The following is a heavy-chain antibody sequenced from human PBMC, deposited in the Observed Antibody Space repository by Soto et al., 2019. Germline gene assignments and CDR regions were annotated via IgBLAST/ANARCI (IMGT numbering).Heavy chain of an antibody. CDR3: ARDPYYYDSSGS. V-gene: IGHV1-2*02. D-gene: IGHD3-22*01. CDR1: GYTFTGYY. Sequence: ASVKVSCKASGYTFTGYYMHWVRQAPGQGLEWMGWISPNSGGTNYAQKFQGRVTMTRDTSISTAYMELSRLRSDDTAVYYCARDPYYYDSSGSWGQGTLVTVSS. J-gene: IGHJ5*02. CDR2: ISPNSGGT.